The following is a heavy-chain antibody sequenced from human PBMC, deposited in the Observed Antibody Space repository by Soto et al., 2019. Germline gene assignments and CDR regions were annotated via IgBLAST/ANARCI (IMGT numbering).Heavy chain of an antibody. J-gene: IGHJ6*02. CDR3: AREGVAPYHYYGMDV. CDR2: ISTYNGDT. CDR1: GYTFTRSG. Sequence: QVQLVQSGAEVKKPGASVKVSCKASGYTFTRSGISWVRQAPGQGLEWMGWISTYNGDTNYAQTFQGRVTMTTDTPTSRVHMEGRSRGSDDTAVYYWAREGVAPYHYYGMDVWGQGTPVTVSS. V-gene: IGHV1-18*01. D-gene: IGHD5-12*01.